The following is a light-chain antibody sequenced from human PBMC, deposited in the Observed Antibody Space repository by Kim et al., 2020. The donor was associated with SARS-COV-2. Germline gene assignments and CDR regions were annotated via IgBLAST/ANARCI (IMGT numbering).Light chain of an antibody. CDR2: WAS. V-gene: IGKV4-1*01. CDR1: QSVLYSSNNKNY. CDR3: QQYYSTPAF. J-gene: IGKJ4*01. Sequence: DIVMTQSPDSLAVSLGERATINCKSSQSVLYSSNNKNYLAWYQQKPGQPPKLLIYWASTRESGVPDRFSGSGSGTDFTLTISSLQAEDVAVYSCQQYYSTPAFFGGGTKVDI.